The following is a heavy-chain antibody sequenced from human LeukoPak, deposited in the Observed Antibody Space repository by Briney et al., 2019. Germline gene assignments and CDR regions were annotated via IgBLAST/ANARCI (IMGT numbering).Heavy chain of an antibody. V-gene: IGHV3-23*01. CDR2: IGGSGDNT. Sequence: GGSLRLSCAASEFTFTSYAMSWVRQTPGKGLEWVSVIGGSGDNTDYADSVKGRFTISRDNSKNTLYLQMNSLRAEDTAVYYCAKAHCSSTSCYPIYYYYYGMDVWGQGTTVTVSS. CDR1: EFTFTSYA. D-gene: IGHD2-2*01. J-gene: IGHJ6*02. CDR3: AKAHCSSTSCYPIYYYYYGMDV.